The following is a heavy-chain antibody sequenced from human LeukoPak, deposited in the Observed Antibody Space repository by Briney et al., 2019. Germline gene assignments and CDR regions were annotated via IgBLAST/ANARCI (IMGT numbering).Heavy chain of an antibody. V-gene: IGHV4-34*01. D-gene: IGHD3-22*01. CDR1: GGSFSGYY. CDR3: ARRYTRTHQKPYYYDSSGYYYGGRNWFDP. Sequence: SETLSLTCAVYGGSFSGYYWSWIRQPPGKGLEWIGEINHSGSTNYNPSLKSRVTISVDTSKNQFSPKLSSVTAADTAVYYCARRYTRTHQKPYYYDSSGYYYGGRNWFDPWGQGTLVTVSS. CDR2: INHSGST. J-gene: IGHJ5*02.